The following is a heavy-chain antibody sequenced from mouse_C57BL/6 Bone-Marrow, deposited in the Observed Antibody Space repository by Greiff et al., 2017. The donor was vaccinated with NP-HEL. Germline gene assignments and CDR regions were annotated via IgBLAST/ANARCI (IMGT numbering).Heavy chain of an antibody. V-gene: IGHV2-2*01. CDR2: IWSGGST. D-gene: IGHD3-2*02. Sequence: QVHVKQSGPGLVQPSQSLSITCTVSGFSLTSYGVHWVRQSPGKGLEWLGVIWSGGSTDYNAAFISRLSISKDNSKSQVFFKMNSLQADDTAIYYCARPGDSPGRGAMDYWGQGTSVTVSS. J-gene: IGHJ4*01. CDR1: GFSLTSYG. CDR3: ARPGDSPGRGAMDY.